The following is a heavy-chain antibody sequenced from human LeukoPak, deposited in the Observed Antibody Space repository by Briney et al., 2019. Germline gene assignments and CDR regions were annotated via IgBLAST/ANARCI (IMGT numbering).Heavy chain of an antibody. CDR1: GFTFSSYA. Sequence: PGGSLRLSCAASGFTFSSYAMSWVRQAPGRGLEWVSYIAISSSTIYYADSVRGRFTISRDNAQKSLHLQMNRLRAEDTAVYYCARDPDYWGQGTLVTVSS. V-gene: IGHV3-48*01. CDR2: IAISSSTI. CDR3: ARDPDY. J-gene: IGHJ4*02.